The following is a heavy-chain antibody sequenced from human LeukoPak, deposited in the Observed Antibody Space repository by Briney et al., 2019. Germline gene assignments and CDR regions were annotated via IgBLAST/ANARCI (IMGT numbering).Heavy chain of an antibody. D-gene: IGHD2-2*01. J-gene: IGHJ3*02. CDR2: IFYNEGT. Sequence: PSETLSLTCTVSGGSISSSSYYWGWLRQPPGKGLEWIGYIFYNEGTSYNPSLKSRVTISVDASNNQLSLKVNSVTAADTAMYYCVKSNSRYQPWTLDIWGRGTMVTVSS. CDR3: VKSNSRYQPWTLDI. CDR1: GGSISSSSYY. V-gene: IGHV4-61*05.